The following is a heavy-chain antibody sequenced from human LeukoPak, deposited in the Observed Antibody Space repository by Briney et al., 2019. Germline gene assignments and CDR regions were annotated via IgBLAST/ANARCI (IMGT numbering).Heavy chain of an antibody. CDR2: IYPGDSDT. J-gene: IGHJ4*02. V-gene: IGHV5-51*01. Sequence: GESLKISCKGSGYSFTSYWIGWVRQMPGKGLEWMGIIYPGDSDTRYSPSFQGQVTISADKSISTAYQQWSSLKASDTAMYYCARGGIWGSYRKNFDYWGQGTLVTVSS. CDR3: ARGGIWGSYRKNFDY. D-gene: IGHD3-16*02. CDR1: GYSFTSYW.